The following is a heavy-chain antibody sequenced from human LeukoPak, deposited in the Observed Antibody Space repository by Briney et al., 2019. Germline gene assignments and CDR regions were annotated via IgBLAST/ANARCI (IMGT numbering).Heavy chain of an antibody. CDR2: IYYSGST. CDR3: ARATNGMDV. CDR1: GGSISSYY. V-gene: IGHV4-59*01. J-gene: IGHJ6*02. D-gene: IGHD5-12*01. Sequence: KASETLSLTCTVSGGSISSYYWSWIRQPPGKGLEGIGYIYYSGSTNYNPSLKSRVTISVDTSKNQFSLKLSSVTAADTAVYYCARATNGMDVWGQGTTVTVSS.